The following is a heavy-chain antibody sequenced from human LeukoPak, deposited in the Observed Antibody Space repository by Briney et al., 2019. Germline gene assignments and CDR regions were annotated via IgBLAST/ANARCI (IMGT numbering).Heavy chain of an antibody. V-gene: IGHV4-4*07. CDR2: IYTSGST. CDR3: ARGSYYYDSSGRLFDY. D-gene: IGHD3-22*01. J-gene: IGHJ4*02. Sequence: SETLSLTRTVSGGSISSYYWSWIRQPAGKGLEWIGRIYTSGSTNYNPSLKSRVTMSVDTSKNQFSLKLSSVTAADTAVYYCARGSYYYDSSGRLFDYWGQGTLVTVSS. CDR1: GGSISSYY.